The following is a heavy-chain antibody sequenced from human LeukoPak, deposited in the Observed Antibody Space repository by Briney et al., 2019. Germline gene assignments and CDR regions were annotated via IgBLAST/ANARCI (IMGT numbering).Heavy chain of an antibody. Sequence: GRSLRLSCAASGFTFSSYAMHWVRQAPGKGLEWVAVISYDGSNKYYADSVKGRFTISRDNSKNTLYLQMNSLRAEDTAVYYCARARRAYCSSTSCLVSYYFDYWGQGTLVTVSS. CDR1: GFTFSSYA. CDR2: ISYDGSNK. CDR3: ARARRAYCSSTSCLVSYYFDY. V-gene: IGHV3-30-3*01. D-gene: IGHD2-2*01. J-gene: IGHJ4*02.